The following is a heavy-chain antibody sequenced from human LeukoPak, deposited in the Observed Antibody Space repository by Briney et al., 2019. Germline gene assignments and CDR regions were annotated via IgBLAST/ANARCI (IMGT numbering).Heavy chain of an antibody. V-gene: IGHV4-39*01. D-gene: IGHD4-17*01. CDR1: GGSFSSYY. J-gene: IGHJ4*02. CDR3: ARALRFLDY. CDR2: IYYSGST. Sequence: SETLSLTCPVYGGSFSSYYCSWIRQPPGKGLEWIGSIYYSGSTYYNPSLKSRVTISVDTSKNQFSLKLSSVTAADTAVYYCARALRFLDYWGQGTLVTVSS.